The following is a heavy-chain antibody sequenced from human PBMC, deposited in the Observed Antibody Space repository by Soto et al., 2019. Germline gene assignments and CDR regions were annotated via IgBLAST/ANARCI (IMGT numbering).Heavy chain of an antibody. Sequence: SETLSLTCTVSGGSISSSSYYWGWIRQPPGKGLEWIGSIYYSGSTYYNPSLKSRVTISVDTSKNQFSLKLSSVTAADTAVYYCARQYRDNYYYYYYMDVWGKGTTVTVSS. V-gene: IGHV4-39*01. CDR1: GGSISSSSYY. J-gene: IGHJ6*03. CDR3: ARQYRDNYYYYYYMDV. D-gene: IGHD1-20*01. CDR2: IYYSGST.